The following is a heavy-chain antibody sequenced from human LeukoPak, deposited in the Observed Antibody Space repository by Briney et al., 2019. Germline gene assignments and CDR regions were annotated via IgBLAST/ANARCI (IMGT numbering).Heavy chain of an antibody. CDR1: GFNFGVYN. J-gene: IGHJ4*02. CDR3: ARIRAFAGTGDY. CDR2: ISSDAHYI. D-gene: IGHD6-13*01. V-gene: IGHV3-21*06. Sequence: GGSLRLSCAASGFNFGVYNMNWVRQTPGKGLEWVSSISSDAHYIYYADSVKGRFTISRDNANNSVFLQMNSLRAEDTAVYFCARIRAFAGTGDYWGQGTLVTVSS.